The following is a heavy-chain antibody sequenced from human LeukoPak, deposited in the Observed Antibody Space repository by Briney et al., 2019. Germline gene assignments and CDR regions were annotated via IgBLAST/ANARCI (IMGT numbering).Heavy chain of an antibody. D-gene: IGHD6-19*01. V-gene: IGHV3-33*01. CDR3: ARDYAVVAGTEYYFDY. Sequence: GRSLRLSCAASGFTFSSYGMHWVRQAPGKGLEWVAVIWYDGSNKYYADSVKGRFTISRDNSKNTLYLQMNSLRAEDTAVYYCARDYAVVAGTEYYFDYWGQGTLVTVSS. J-gene: IGHJ4*02. CDR1: GFTFSSYG. CDR2: IWYDGSNK.